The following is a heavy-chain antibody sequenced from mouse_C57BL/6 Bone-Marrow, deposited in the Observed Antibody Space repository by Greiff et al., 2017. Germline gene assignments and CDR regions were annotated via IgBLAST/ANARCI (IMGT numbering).Heavy chain of an antibody. V-gene: IGHV1-26*01. Sequence: VQLQQSGPELVKPGASVKISCKASGYTFTDYYMNWVKQSPGKSLEWIGDINPNNGGTSYNQKFKGKATLTVDKSSSTAYMELRSLTSEDSAVYYCERYDYGSSYYAMDYWGRGTSATVTA. CDR2: INPNNGGT. D-gene: IGHD1-1*01. CDR1: GYTFTDYY. J-gene: IGHJ4*01. CDR3: ERYDYGSSYYAMDY.